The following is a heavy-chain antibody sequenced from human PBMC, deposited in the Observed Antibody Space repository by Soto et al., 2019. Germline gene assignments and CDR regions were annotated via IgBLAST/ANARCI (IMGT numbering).Heavy chain of an antibody. CDR3: AKDQGITMIVVVNFDY. CDR2: ISGSGGST. D-gene: IGHD3-22*01. V-gene: IGHV3-23*01. J-gene: IGHJ4*02. CDR1: GLTFNSYA. Sequence: GGSMRLSCSASGLTFNSYAMNWVRQNPGKGLEWVSAISGSGGSTYYADSVKGRFTISRDNSKNTLYLQMNSLRAEDTAVYYCAKDQGITMIVVVNFDYWGQGTLVTVSS.